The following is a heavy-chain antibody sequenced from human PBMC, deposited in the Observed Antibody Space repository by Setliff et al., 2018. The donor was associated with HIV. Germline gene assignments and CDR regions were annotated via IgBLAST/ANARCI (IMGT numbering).Heavy chain of an antibody. Sequence: GGSLRLSCAASGFTFSSYEMNWVRQAPGKGLEVVSYISSSGSTIYYADSVKGRFTISRDNAKNSLYLQMNSLRAEDTAVYYCARGMMTTEILGVYYFDYWGQGTLVTV. J-gene: IGHJ4*02. CDR3: ARGMMTTEILGVYYFDY. CDR2: ISSSGSTI. CDR1: GFTFSSYE. V-gene: IGHV3-48*03. D-gene: IGHD4-17*01.